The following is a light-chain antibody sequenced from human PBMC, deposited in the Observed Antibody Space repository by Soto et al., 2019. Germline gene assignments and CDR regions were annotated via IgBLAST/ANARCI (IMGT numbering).Light chain of an antibody. Sequence: QSALTQPRSVSGSPGQSVAISCTGTSSDVGCYSFVSWYQQHPGKAPKLIIYDFTKRPSGVPDRFSGSKSGNTASLTLPGLQSDYEADDYCCSYSASFLVLGGGTKVTVL. CDR2: DFT. CDR3: CSYSASFLV. CDR1: SSDVGCYSF. J-gene: IGLJ2*01. V-gene: IGLV2-11*01.